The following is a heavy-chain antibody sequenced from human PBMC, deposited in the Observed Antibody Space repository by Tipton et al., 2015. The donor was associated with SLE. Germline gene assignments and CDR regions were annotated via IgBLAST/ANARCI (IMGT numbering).Heavy chain of an antibody. D-gene: IGHD3-16*01. J-gene: IGHJ3*02. Sequence: SLRLSCAASGFTFGSYSMNWVRQAPGKGLEWVSSISSSGSTIYYADSVKGRFTISRDNAKNSLYLQMNSLRAEDTAVYYCARAGRGDYYDYVWGSYGEGNAFDIWGQGTMVTVSS. V-gene: IGHV3-48*04. CDR2: ISSSGSTI. CDR3: ARAGRGDYYDYVWGSYGEGNAFDI. CDR1: GFTFGSYS.